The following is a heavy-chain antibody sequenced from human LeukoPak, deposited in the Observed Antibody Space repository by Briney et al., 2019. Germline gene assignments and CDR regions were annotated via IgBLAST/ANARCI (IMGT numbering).Heavy chain of an antibody. V-gene: IGHV3-23*01. CDR1: GFSFSSYV. CDR3: AKDHGGYSYGAAAFDI. CDR2: ISGSGGST. J-gene: IGHJ3*02. Sequence: GGSLSLSCAGSGFSFSSYVMSWLPQAPGKGWEGVSAISGSGGSTYYADPVKGRFTISRDNSKHTLYLQMNSLRAEDTAVYYCAKDHGGYSYGAAAFDIWGQGTMVTVSS. D-gene: IGHD5-18*01.